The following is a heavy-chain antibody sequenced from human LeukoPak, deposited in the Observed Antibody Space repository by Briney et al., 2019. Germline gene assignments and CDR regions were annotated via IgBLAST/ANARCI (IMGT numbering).Heavy chain of an antibody. CDR1: GGSISTYY. D-gene: IGHD1-26*01. V-gene: IGHV4-59*01. CDR3: ARGGNYWPQWWFDP. Sequence: SETLSLTCTASGGSISTYYWSWIRQPPGKGLEWIGYIYYTGSTSYNPSLKSRVTMSLDASKNQFSLELNSVTPADTAVYYCARGGNYWPQWWFDPWGRGTLVSVSS. J-gene: IGHJ5*02. CDR2: IYYTGST.